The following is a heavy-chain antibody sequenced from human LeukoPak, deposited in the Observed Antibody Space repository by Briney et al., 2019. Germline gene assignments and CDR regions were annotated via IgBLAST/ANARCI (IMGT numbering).Heavy chain of an antibody. CDR3: ARGSDSSSWPVGWFDP. V-gene: IGHV1-46*01. CDR2: INPSGGST. Sequence: GASVKVSCKASGYTFTSYYMHWVRQAPGQGLEWMGIINPSGGSTSYAQKFQGRVTMTRDTSTSTVYMELSSLRSEGTAVYYCARGSDSSSWPVGWFDPWGQGTLVTVSS. J-gene: IGHJ5*02. D-gene: IGHD6-13*01. CDR1: GYTFTSYY.